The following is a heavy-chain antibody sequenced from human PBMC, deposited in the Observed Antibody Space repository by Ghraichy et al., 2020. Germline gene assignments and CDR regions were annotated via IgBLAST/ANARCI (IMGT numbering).Heavy chain of an antibody. V-gene: IGHV1-18*01. D-gene: IGHD1-1*01. J-gene: IGHJ4*02. CDR2: ISLYNGKT. CDR3: ARASTGADH. CDR1: GYIFNRYG. Sequence: ASVKVSCKASGYIFNRYGIDWVRQAPGQGLEWMGWISLYNGKTEYVQSLQGRLTMTADTSTSTAYMELRSLKSDDTAVYYCARASTGADHWGQGTLVTVSS.